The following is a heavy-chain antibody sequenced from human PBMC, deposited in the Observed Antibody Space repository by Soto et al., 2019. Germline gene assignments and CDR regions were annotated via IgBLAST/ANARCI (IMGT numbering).Heavy chain of an antibody. CDR3: ARTVLAGTWSLYFDY. Sequence: GGSLRLSCAASGFTFSSYAMHWVRQAPGKGLEWVAVISYDGSNKYYADSVKGRFTISRDNSKNTLYLQMNSLRAEDTAVYYCARTVLAGTWSLYFDYWGQGTLVTVSS. J-gene: IGHJ4*02. D-gene: IGHD3-3*02. CDR1: GFTFSSYA. CDR2: ISYDGSNK. V-gene: IGHV3-30-3*01.